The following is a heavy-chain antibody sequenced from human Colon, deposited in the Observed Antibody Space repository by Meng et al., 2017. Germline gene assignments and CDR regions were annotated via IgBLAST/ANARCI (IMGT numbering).Heavy chain of an antibody. D-gene: IGHD6-13*01. V-gene: IGHV1-69*01. CDR2: IIPIFCTG. CDR3: ARGSAAAGPPFHY. Sequence: VELVQSWAEGKKPGFSGKGPWQGSGGTFSRYAISWVRQAPGQGLEWMGGIIPIFCTGNYAQEFQGRVTITADESTSTAYMELSSLRSEDTAVYYCARGSAAAGPPFHYWGQGTLVTVSS. CDR1: GGTFSRYA. J-gene: IGHJ4*02.